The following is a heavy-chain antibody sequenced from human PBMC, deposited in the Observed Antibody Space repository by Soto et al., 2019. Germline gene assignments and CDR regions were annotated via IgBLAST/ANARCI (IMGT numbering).Heavy chain of an antibody. D-gene: IGHD6-19*01. CDR2: ISSSSNII. CDR3: ARDSFSSGGPFGF. V-gene: IGHV3-11*01. Sequence: QVQLVESGGGLVKSGRSLRLSCAASGFTFSDYYMSWIRQAPGKGLEWVSHISSSSNIIYYADSVKGRVTISRDNAKNSVYLQMNDLRAEDTAVYYCARDSFSSGGPFGFWGQGALVTVSS. CDR1: GFTFSDYY. J-gene: IGHJ4*02.